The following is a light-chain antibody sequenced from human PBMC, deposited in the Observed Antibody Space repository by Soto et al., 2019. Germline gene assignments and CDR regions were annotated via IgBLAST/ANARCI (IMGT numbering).Light chain of an antibody. CDR1: SRHNSYA. CDR3: QTWSTDIRV. Sequence: QSVLTQPPSASASLGASVKLTCTLSSRHNSYAIAWHQQQPEKGPRYLMKLNSDGSHSKGGGIPDRFSGSSSGAERYLTISSLQSEDEADYYCQTWSTDIRVFGGGTQLTVL. J-gene: IGLJ3*02. CDR2: LNSDGSH. V-gene: IGLV4-69*01.